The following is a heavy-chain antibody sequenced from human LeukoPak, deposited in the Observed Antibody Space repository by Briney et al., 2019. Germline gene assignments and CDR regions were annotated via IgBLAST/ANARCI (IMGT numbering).Heavy chain of an antibody. D-gene: IGHD2-15*01. J-gene: IGHJ5*02. CDR3: ARHPYCTGGTCYSPGWFDP. CDR2: IYYGGST. V-gene: IGHV4-39*01. CDR1: GGSISSSSYY. Sequence: SETLPLTCTVSGGSISSSSYYWGWIRQPPGKGLEWIGSIYYGGSTYYSPSLKSRVTISVDTSKNQFSLKLSSVTAADTAVYYCARHPYCTGGTCYSPGWFDPWGQGTLVTVSS.